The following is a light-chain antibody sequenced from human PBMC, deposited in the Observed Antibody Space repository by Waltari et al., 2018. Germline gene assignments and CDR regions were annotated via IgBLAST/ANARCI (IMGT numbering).Light chain of an antibody. J-gene: IGKJ1*01. CDR3: QQSYSTPPT. V-gene: IGKV1-39*01. CDR1: QSISSY. Sequence: DLQMTQSPSSLPASVGDRVTITCRASQSISSYLNWYQQKPGKAPKLLIYAASSLQSGVPSRFSGSGSGTDFTLTISSLQPEDFATYYCQQSYSTPPTFGQGTKVEIK. CDR2: AAS.